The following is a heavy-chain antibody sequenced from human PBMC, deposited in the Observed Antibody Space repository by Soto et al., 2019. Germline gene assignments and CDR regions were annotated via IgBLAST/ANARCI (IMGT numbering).Heavy chain of an antibody. Sequence: QLQLQESGSGLVKPSQTLSLTCAVSGGSISSGRHAWSLSRQPPGKGLEWIGYIYQSGSTYYNPSLNSRVTISVDRSNNQYSLKLSSVTAADTAVYYCASGRQLVRNYWGQGTLVTVSS. CDR2: IYQSGST. J-gene: IGHJ4*02. CDR3: ASGRQLVRNY. D-gene: IGHD6-13*01. V-gene: IGHV4-30-2*01. CDR1: GGSISSGRHA.